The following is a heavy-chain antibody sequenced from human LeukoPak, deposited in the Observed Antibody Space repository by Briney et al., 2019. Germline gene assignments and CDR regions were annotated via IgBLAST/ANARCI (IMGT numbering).Heavy chain of an antibody. D-gene: IGHD6-13*01. Sequence: ASVKVSCKASGGTFSSYAFSWLRQAPGQGLEWMGGIMPMFGKANYAQKFQGRVTITADESTTTAYMELNSLRSEDTAMYYCARDWGMGPSSSWAWGQGTLVTVSS. CDR1: GGTFSSYA. J-gene: IGHJ5*02. V-gene: IGHV1-69*13. CDR2: IMPMFGKA. CDR3: ARDWGMGPSSSWA.